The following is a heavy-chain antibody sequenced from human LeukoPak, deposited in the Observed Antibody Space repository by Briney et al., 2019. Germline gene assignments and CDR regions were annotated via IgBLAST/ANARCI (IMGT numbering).Heavy chain of an antibody. CDR2: ISGSGGST. CDR1: GFTFSSYA. V-gene: IGHV3-23*01. D-gene: IGHD2-2*01. Sequence: GGSLRLSCAASGFTFSSYAMSWVRQAPGKGLEWVSAISGSGGSTYYADSVKGRFTISRDNAKNTLYLQMNSLRAEDTAVYYCAKDGTYCSSTSCPGAYYYYYGMDVWGQGTTVTVSS. CDR3: AKDGTYCSSTSCPGAYYYYYGMDV. J-gene: IGHJ6*02.